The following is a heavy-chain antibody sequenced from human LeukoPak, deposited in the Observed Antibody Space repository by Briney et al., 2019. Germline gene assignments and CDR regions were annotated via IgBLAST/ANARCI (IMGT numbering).Heavy chain of an antibody. V-gene: IGHV4-34*10. J-gene: IGHJ4*02. CDR1: GGSFSGYY. Sequence: PSETLSLTCAVYGGSFSGYYWSWIRQPPGKGLEWIGEINRSGSTNYNPSLKSRVTMSVDTSKNQFSLKLSSVTAVDTAVYYCARYKVGATFGGGFDYWGQGTLVTVSS. CDR3: ARYKVGATFGGGFDY. D-gene: IGHD1-26*01. CDR2: INRSGST.